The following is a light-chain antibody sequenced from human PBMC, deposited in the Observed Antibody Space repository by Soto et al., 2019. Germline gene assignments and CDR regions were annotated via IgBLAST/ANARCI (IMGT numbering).Light chain of an antibody. J-gene: IGKJ1*01. CDR3: QQYNNLPPWT. CDR1: QSVSSN. V-gene: IGKV3-15*01. Sequence: EIVMTQSPATLSVSPRERATLSCRASQSVSSNLSCCQQQPGQAPRLLIYGASARTAGIPPMFSGSGSGTEFTLIISSLQSEDFAVYYCQQYNNLPPWTFGQGTKVEIK. CDR2: GAS.